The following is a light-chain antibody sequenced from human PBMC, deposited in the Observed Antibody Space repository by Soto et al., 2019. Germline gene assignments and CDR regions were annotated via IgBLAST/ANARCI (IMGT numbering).Light chain of an antibody. CDR3: SSYTGSGTF. Sequence: QSVLTQPASVSGSPGQSIAISCTGTSSDVGGYDQVSWYQQHPGKAPKLMIYAVTNRPSGVSNRFSGSKSGNTASLTISGLQAEDGANYYCSSYTGSGTFFGGGTQLTVL. V-gene: IGLV2-14*01. CDR1: SSDVGGYDQ. J-gene: IGLJ7*01. CDR2: AVT.